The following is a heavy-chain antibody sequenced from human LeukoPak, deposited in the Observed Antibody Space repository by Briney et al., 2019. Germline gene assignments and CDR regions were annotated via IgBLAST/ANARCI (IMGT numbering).Heavy chain of an antibody. D-gene: IGHD1-26*01. Sequence: SETLSLTCSVSDDSITMYYWTWIRQPPGKGLEWIGYVDHTGSTNFNPSLNGRVSISRDTSKNQFSLKLSSVTAADTAVYYCARDDTGEGYFDYWGQRTLVTVSS. CDR1: DDSITMYY. J-gene: IGHJ4*02. CDR3: ARDDTGEGYFDY. CDR2: VDHTGST. V-gene: IGHV4-59*01.